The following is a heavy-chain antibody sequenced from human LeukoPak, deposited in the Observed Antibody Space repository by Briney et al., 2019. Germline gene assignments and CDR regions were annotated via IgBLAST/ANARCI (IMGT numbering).Heavy chain of an antibody. V-gene: IGHV4-39*07. D-gene: IGHD2-21*01. CDR2: IYYSGST. Sequence: SETLSLTCTVSGGSISSSSYYWGWIRQPPGKGLEWIGSIYYSGSTYYNPSLKSRVTISVDTSKNQFSLKLSSVTAADTAVYYCARAPPPQYSSRFDPWGQGTLVTVSS. CDR3: ARAPPPQYSSRFDP. J-gene: IGHJ5*02. CDR1: GGSISSSSYY.